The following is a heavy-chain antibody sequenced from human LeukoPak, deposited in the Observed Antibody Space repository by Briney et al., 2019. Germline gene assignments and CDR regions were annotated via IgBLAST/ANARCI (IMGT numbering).Heavy chain of an antibody. V-gene: IGHV7-4-1*02. J-gene: IGHJ4*02. CDR3: ARGPPQYYYDSSGYYPPDY. D-gene: IGHD3-22*01. CDR1: GYTFTDYP. CDR2: INTDTGNP. Sequence: ASVKVSCMASGYTFTDYPMNWVRQAPGQGLEWMGWINTDTGNPTYAQGFTGRFVFSLDTSVSTAYLQISSLKAEDTAVYYCARGPPQYYYDSSGYYPPDYWGQGTLVTVSS.